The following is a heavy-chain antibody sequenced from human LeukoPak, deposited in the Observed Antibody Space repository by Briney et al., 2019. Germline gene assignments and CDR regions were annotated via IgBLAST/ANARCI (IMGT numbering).Heavy chain of an antibody. J-gene: IGHJ4*02. V-gene: IGHV4-59*08. CDR1: GGSISSYY. D-gene: IGHD1-1*01. Sequence: SETLSLTCTVSGGSISSYYWSWIRQPPGKGLEWIGYIYYSGSTNYNPSLRSRVTISVDTSKNQFSLKLSSVTAADTAVYYCARVHGDFYFDYWGQGTLVTVSS. CDR2: IYYSGST. CDR3: ARVHGDFYFDY.